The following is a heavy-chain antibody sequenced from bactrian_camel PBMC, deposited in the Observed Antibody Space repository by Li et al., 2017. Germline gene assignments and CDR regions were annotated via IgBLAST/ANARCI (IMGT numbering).Heavy chain of an antibody. CDR2: ISHDGTT. D-gene: IGHD1*01. CDR1: GYAYYRNC. CDR3: TAAIFYERWRLRAPDFGY. Sequence: VQLVESGGGSVQAGGSLRLSCGVSGYAYYRNCLAWFRRAPGKEREGVALISHDGTTKYANSVAGRFTVSKDNAENTLYLQMNSLKPEDAAMYYCTAAIFYERWRLRAPDFGYWGQGTQVTVS. J-gene: IGHJ6*01. V-gene: IGHV3S53*01.